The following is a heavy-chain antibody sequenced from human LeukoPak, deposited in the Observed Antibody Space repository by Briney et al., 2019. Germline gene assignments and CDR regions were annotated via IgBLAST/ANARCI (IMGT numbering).Heavy chain of an antibody. D-gene: IGHD3-22*01. J-gene: IGHJ4*02. V-gene: IGHV3-11*01. CDR3: ARGNYYDSSGYYSFDY. CDR1: GFTFSDYY. CDR2: ISSSGSTI. Sequence: GGSLRLSCAASGFTFSDYYMSWIRQALGKGLEWVSYISSSGSTIYYADSVKGRFTISRDNAKNSLYLQMNSLRAEDTAVYYCARGNYYDSSGYYSFDYWGQGTLVTVSS.